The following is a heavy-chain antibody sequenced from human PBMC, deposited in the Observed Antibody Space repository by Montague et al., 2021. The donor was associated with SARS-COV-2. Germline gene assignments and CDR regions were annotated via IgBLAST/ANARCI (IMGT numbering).Heavy chain of an antibody. CDR1: GGSISSYY. D-gene: IGHD3-3*01. J-gene: IGHJ6*02. V-gene: IGHV4-4*07. Sequence: SETLSLTCTVSGGSISSYYWSWIRQSAGKGLEWIGRIHTSGSTDYNPSLNSRVTMSVYTSKNQFSLKLSSVTAADTAVYYCACGKYYDFWSGYYSHDYVSGMDVWGQGTTVTVSS. CDR3: ACGKYYDFWSGYYSHDYVSGMDV. CDR2: IHTSGST.